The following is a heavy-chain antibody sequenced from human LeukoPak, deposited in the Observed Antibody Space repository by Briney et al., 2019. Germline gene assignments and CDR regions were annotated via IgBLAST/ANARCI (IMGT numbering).Heavy chain of an antibody. CDR2: ISGSGGST. Sequence: GGSLRLSCAASGFTFSSYAMSWVRQAPGKGLEWVSAISGSGGSTYYADSVKGRFTISRDDSKNTLYLQMNSLRAEDTAVYYCAKVGDGGWGGVVVVTNDYWGQGTLVTVSS. J-gene: IGHJ4*02. CDR3: AKVGDGGWGGVVVVTNDY. D-gene: IGHD3-22*01. CDR1: GFTFSSYA. V-gene: IGHV3-23*01.